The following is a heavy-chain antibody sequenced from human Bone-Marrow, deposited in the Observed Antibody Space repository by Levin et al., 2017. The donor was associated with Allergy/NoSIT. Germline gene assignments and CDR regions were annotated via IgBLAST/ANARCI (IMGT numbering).Heavy chain of an antibody. Sequence: ASVKVSCKASGGTFSSSAISWVRQAPGQGLEWLGGIIPLFNTVNYAQKFQGRVTITADKSTGTAYMELNRLRYEDTAVYSCARDAGWELITWFDPWGQGTLVTVSS. CDR3: ARDAGWELITWFDP. V-gene: IGHV1-69*06. CDR1: GGTFSSSA. J-gene: IGHJ5*02. CDR2: IIPLFNTV. D-gene: IGHD4-23*01.